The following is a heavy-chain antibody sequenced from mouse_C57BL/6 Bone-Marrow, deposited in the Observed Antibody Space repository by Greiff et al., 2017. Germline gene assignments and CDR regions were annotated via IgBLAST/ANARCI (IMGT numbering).Heavy chain of an antibody. J-gene: IGHJ2*01. V-gene: IGHV1-82*01. D-gene: IGHD2-13*01. CDR1: GYAFSSSW. CDR2: IYPGDGDT. Sequence: VQLVESGPELVKPGASVKISCKASGYAFSSSWMNWVKQRPGKGLEWIGRIYPGDGDTNYNGKFKGKATLTADKSSSTAYMQLSSLTSEDSAVYFCARERLAGFDYWGQGTTLTVSS. CDR3: ARERLAGFDY.